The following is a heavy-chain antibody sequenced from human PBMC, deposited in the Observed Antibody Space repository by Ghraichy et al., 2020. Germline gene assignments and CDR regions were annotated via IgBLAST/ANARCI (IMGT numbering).Heavy chain of an antibody. Sequence: ASVKVSCKASGYTFTSYYMHWVRQAPGQGLEWMGIINPSGGSTSYAQKFQGRVTMTRDTSTSTVYMELSSLRSEDTAVYYCARDYWSDIVVVPAAPNLTSWFDPWGQGTLVTVSS. J-gene: IGHJ5*02. D-gene: IGHD2-2*01. CDR2: INPSGGST. CDR3: ARDYWSDIVVVPAAPNLTSWFDP. V-gene: IGHV1-46*01. CDR1: GYTFTSYY.